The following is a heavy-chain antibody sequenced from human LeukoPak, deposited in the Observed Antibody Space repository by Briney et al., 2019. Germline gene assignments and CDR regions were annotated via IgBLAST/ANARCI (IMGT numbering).Heavy chain of an antibody. V-gene: IGHV4-34*01. Sequence: SETLSLTCAVYGGSFSGYYWSWIRQPPGKGLEWIGEINHSGSTNYNPSLKSRVTISVDTSKNQFSLKLSSVTAADTAVYYCARHFPPSNIVLMVYAGMDAFDIWGQGTMVTVSS. CDR2: INHSGST. CDR1: GGSFSGYY. J-gene: IGHJ3*02. D-gene: IGHD2-8*01. CDR3: ARHFPPSNIVLMVYAGMDAFDI.